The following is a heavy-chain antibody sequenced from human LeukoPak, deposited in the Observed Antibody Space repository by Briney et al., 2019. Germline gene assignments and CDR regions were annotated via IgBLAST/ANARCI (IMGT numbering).Heavy chain of an antibody. CDR3: ARDSSGYSFQH. D-gene: IGHD3-22*01. CDR2: INWNGGST. J-gene: IGHJ1*01. V-gene: IGHV3-20*04. Sequence: GGSLRLSCAASGFTFDVYGMSWVRQAPGKGLEWVSGINWNGGSTGYADSVKGRFTISRDNAKNSLYLQMNSLRAEDTALYYCARDSSGYSFQHWGQGTLVTVSS. CDR1: GFTFDVYG.